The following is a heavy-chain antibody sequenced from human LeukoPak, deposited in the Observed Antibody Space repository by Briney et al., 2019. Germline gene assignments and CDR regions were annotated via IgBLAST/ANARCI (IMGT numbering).Heavy chain of an antibody. CDR2: ISSSSSYI. Sequence: KPGGSLRLSCAASGFTFSRYSMNWVRQAPGKGLEWVSSISSSSSYIYYADSVKGRFTISRDNAKNSLYLQMNSLRAEDTAVYYCASSPYDSSGYLIYWGQGTLVTVSS. D-gene: IGHD3-22*01. J-gene: IGHJ4*02. CDR1: GFTFSRYS. V-gene: IGHV3-21*01. CDR3: ASSPYDSSGYLIY.